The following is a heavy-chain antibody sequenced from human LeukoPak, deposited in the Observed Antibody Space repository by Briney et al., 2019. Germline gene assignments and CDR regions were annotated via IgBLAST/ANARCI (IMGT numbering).Heavy chain of an antibody. CDR3: ARDGSYYGQYYFDY. CDR2: ITSTSRYI. CDR1: GFTFSPYT. J-gene: IGHJ4*02. V-gene: IGHV3-21*06. Sequence: GGSLRLSCVASGFTFSPYTMNWVRQAPGKGLEWVSSITSTSRYIYYADSFKGRFTVSRDNAMNTLYLQIDSLRVEDTAVYYCARDGSYYGQYYFDYWGQGTLVAVSS. D-gene: IGHD1-26*01.